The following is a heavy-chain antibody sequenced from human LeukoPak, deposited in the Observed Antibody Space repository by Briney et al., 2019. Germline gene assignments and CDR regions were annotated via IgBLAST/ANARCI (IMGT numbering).Heavy chain of an antibody. CDR2: MNPNSGST. V-gene: IGHV1-8*03. J-gene: IGHJ6*03. CDR3: ARGRATKRTGTWGAARPGYYYYMDV. Sequence: ASVKVSCKASGYTFTSYDINWVRQATGQGLEWMGWMNPNSGSTGYAQKFQGRVTITRNTSISTAYMELSSLRSEDTAVYYCARGRATKRTGTWGAARPGYYYYMDVWGKGTTVTVSS. D-gene: IGHD6-6*01. CDR1: GYTFTSYD.